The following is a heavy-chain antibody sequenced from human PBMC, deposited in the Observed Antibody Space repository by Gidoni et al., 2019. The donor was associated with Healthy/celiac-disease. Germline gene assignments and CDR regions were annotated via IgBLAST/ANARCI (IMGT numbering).Heavy chain of an antibody. CDR3: AREDTAMVTGASDY. V-gene: IGHV3-30-3*01. CDR1: GFPFSSYA. Sequence: QVQLVESGGGVVQPGRSLKPSFAASGFPFSSYARPWVRQAPGKGLEWVAVISYDGSNKYYADSVKGRFTISRDNSKNTLYLQMNSLRAEDTAVYYCAREDTAMVTGASDYWGQGTLVTVSS. J-gene: IGHJ4*02. D-gene: IGHD5-18*01. CDR2: ISYDGSNK.